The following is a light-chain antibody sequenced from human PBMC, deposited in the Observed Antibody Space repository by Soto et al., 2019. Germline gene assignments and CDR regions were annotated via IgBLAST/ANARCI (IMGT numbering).Light chain of an antibody. Sequence: DIQLTQSPSFLSPSIGESVTIRCWASQVISTSLAWYQVKPGKAPKLLIYAASTLESGVPSRFSATVSGTEFSLTITSLQPEDFATYYCQQLFDSPITFGQGTRLEIK. J-gene: IGKJ5*01. CDR1: QVISTS. CDR3: QQLFDSPIT. CDR2: AAS. V-gene: IGKV1-9*01.